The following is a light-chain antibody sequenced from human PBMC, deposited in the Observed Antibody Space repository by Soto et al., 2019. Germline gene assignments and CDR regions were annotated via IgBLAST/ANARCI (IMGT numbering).Light chain of an antibody. V-gene: IGKV3-15*01. J-gene: IGKJ1*01. Sequence: EIVMTQSPATLSVSPGERATLSCRASQSVSSNLAWYQQKPGQAPRLLLSGASIRATGLPPRFSGSGSGTEFTLTISSLQSEAVAVYYCQQYNNWPRSFGQGTKVEIK. CDR1: QSVSSN. CDR2: GAS. CDR3: QQYNNWPRS.